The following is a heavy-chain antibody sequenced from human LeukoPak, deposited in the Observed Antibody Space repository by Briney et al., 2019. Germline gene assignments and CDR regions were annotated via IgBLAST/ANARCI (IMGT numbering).Heavy chain of an antibody. CDR3: ARDGVRRGDYGSGSYYNEGWYFDL. Sequence: GASVKVSCKASGYTFTGYYMHWVRQAPGQGLEWMGWISAYNGNTNYAQKLQGRVTMTTDTSTSTAYMELRSLRSDDTAVYYCARDGVRRGDYGSGSYYNEGWYFDLWGRGTLVTVSS. D-gene: IGHD3-10*01. J-gene: IGHJ2*01. CDR2: ISAYNGNT. V-gene: IGHV1-18*04. CDR1: GYTFTGYY.